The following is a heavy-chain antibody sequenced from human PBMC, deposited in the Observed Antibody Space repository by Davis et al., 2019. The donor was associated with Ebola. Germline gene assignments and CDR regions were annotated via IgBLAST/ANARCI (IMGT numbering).Heavy chain of an antibody. CDR2: INHSGST. V-gene: IGHV4-34*01. J-gene: IGHJ4*02. Sequence: PSETLSLTCAVYGGSFSGYYWSWIRQPPGKGLEWIGEINHSGSTNYNPSLKSRVTISVDTSKNQFSLKLSSVTAADTAVYYCARRGGVYGDYVLWGQGTLVTVSS. D-gene: IGHD4-17*01. CDR3: ARRGGVYGDYVL. CDR1: GGSFSGYY.